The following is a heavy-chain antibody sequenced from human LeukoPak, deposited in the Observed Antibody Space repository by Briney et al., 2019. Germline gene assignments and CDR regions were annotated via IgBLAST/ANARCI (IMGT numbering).Heavy chain of an antibody. D-gene: IGHD6-13*01. Sequence: GASVKVSCKAVGDTFSIYGISWVRQAPAQGLEWLGWINPKSGAADYAQQFRGRVTMTRDTPINTDYMEMKRVTSDDTAVYYCARGAEAETSPLDFWGQGTLVIVS. CDR1: GDTFSIYG. V-gene: IGHV1-2*02. CDR3: ARGAEAETSPLDF. CDR2: INPKSGAA. J-gene: IGHJ4*02.